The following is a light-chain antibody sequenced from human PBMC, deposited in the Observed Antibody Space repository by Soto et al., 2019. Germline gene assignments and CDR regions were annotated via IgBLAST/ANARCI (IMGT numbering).Light chain of an antibody. J-gene: IGLJ2*01. CDR3: ASWYDRLGAVI. CDR2: SDN. CDR1: SSNIGGTNY. V-gene: IGLV1-47*02. Sequence: QSVLTQPPSASGTPGQRVFISCSGSSSNIGGTNYASWYQQHPGAAPKLLMHSDNLRPSGVPERISGSKSGTSASLAISGRRYEDEAVYYCASWYDRLGAVIFGGGTKVTVL.